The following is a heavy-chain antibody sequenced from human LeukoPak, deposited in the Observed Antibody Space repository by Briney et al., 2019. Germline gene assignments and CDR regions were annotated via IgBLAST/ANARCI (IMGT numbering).Heavy chain of an antibody. CDR1: GGSISSYY. Sequence: SETLSLTCTASGGSISSYYWSWIRQPPGKGLEWIGYIYYSGSTNYNPSLKSRVTISVDTSKNQFSLKLSSVTAADTAVYYCARAGYYYDSSGYCVWFDPWGQGTLVTVSS. D-gene: IGHD3-22*01. CDR3: ARAGYYYDSSGYCVWFDP. V-gene: IGHV4-59*01. CDR2: IYYSGST. J-gene: IGHJ5*02.